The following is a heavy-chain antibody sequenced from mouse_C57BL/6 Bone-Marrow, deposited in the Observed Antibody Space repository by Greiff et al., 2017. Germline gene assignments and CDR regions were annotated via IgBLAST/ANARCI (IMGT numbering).Heavy chain of an antibody. CDR2: IDPSDSYT. Sequence: QVQLKQPGAELVRPGTSVKLSCKASGYTFTSYWMHWVKQRPGQGLEWIGVIDPSDSYTNYNQKFKGKATLTVDTSSSTAYMQLSSLTSEDSAVYYCAREYGYDERYYFDYWGQGTTLTVSS. J-gene: IGHJ2*01. V-gene: IGHV1-59*01. CDR3: AREYGYDERYYFDY. CDR1: GYTFTSYW. D-gene: IGHD2-2*01.